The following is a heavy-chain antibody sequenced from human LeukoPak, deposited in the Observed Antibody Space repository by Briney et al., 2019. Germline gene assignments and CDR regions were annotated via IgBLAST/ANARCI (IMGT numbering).Heavy chain of an antibody. CDR1: GGSISSYY. J-gene: IGHJ4*02. CDR2: IYYSGST. D-gene: IGHD6-19*01. Sequence: PSETLSLTCTVSGGSISSYYWSWIRQPPGKGLEWIGYIYYSGSTNYNPSLKSRVTISVDTSKNKFSLKLSSVTAADTAVYYCARAEQWLPDYYFDYWGQGTLVTVSS. V-gene: IGHV4-59*01. CDR3: ARAEQWLPDYYFDY.